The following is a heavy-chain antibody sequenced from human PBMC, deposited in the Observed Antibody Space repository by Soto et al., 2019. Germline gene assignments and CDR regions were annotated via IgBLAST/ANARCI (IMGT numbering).Heavy chain of an antibody. CDR1: GDSISTDY. J-gene: IGHJ4*02. D-gene: IGHD3-22*01. Sequence: SETLSLTCTVSGDSISTDYWSWIRQSPGKGLEWIGFIYYGGSTNYNPSLKSRVTISVDTPKNEFSLKLTSVTAADTAVYYCARTGPYSSGDNWGQGTLVTVSS. V-gene: IGHV4-59*12. CDR2: IYYGGST. CDR3: ARTGPYSSGDN.